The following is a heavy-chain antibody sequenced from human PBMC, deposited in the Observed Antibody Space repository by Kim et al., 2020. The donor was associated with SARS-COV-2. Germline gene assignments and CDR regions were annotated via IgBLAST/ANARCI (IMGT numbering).Heavy chain of an antibody. J-gene: IGHJ4*02. CDR3: AKHNARNGGTSFDS. Sequence: YAASVKGRFTISRDSSTNTVYLQMDSLKTEDTAVYYCAKHNARNGGTSFDSWGQGTLVAVSS. D-gene: IGHD1-1*01. V-gene: IGHV3-73*01.